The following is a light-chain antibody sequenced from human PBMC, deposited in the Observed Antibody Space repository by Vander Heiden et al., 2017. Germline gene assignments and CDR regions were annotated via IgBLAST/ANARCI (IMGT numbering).Light chain of an antibody. CDR3: SSYTSSSILDV. J-gene: IGLJ1*01. V-gene: IGLV2-14*03. Sequence: QSALTQPASVSGSPGQSITISCTGTSSYVGDYDYVSWYQQHPGKAPKLLIYDVSDRPSGVSNRSSGSKSGNTASLTISGLQAEDEADYYCSSYTSSSILDVFGTGTKVTVL. CDR1: SSYVGDYDY. CDR2: DVS.